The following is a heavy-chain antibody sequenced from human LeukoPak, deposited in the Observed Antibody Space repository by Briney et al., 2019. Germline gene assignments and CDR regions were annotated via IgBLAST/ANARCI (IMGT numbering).Heavy chain of an antibody. Sequence: SVKVSCKASGGTFSSYAISWVRQAPGQGLEWMGGIIPIFGTANYAQKFQGRVTITADESMSTAYMELSSLRSEDTAVYYCARGDYYDSSGYYYDRYEYFQHWGQGTLVTVSS. CDR2: IIPIFGTA. CDR3: ARGDYYDSSGYYYDRYEYFQH. V-gene: IGHV1-69*13. D-gene: IGHD3-22*01. J-gene: IGHJ1*01. CDR1: GGTFSSYA.